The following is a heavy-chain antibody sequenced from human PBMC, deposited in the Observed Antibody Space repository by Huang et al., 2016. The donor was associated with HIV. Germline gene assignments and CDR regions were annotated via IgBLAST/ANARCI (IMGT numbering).Heavy chain of an antibody. CDR1: TFTFGAYW. Sequence: VESGGRSVQPGGSITLSCVGSTFTFGAYWMSWVRQPPGKGLEWVANSKQDESEKYYVDSVKGRFNVSRDNARKVLFLEMDDLRVEDTAIYFCATKTAGMDIWGQGTTVTVSS. J-gene: IGHJ6*02. V-gene: IGHV3-7*01. CDR3: ATKTAGMDI. D-gene: IGHD1-7*01. CDR2: SKQDESEK.